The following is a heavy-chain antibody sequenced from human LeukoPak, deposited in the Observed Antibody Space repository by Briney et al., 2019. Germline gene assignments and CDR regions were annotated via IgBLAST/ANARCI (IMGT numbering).Heavy chain of an antibody. D-gene: IGHD3-3*01. CDR1: GGSISSYY. Sequence: ASETLSLTCTVSGGSISSYYWSWIRQPAGKGLEWIGRIYTSGSTNYNPSLKSRVTMSVDTSKNQFSLKLSSVTAADTAVYYCARVGVVRTYYYYYMDVWGKGTTVTVSS. CDR3: ARVGVVRTYYYYYMDV. V-gene: IGHV4-4*07. J-gene: IGHJ6*03. CDR2: IYTSGST.